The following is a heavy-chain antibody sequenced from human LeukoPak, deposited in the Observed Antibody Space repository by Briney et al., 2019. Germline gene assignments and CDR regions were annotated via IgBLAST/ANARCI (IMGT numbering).Heavy chain of an antibody. J-gene: IGHJ6*02. CDR1: GYTFTSYA. Sequence: ASVKVSCKASGYTFTSYAMHRVRQAPGQRLEWMGWINAGNGNTKYSQKFQGRVTITRDTSASTAYMELSSLRSEDTAVYYCAREDTRSGYYGMDVWGQGTTVTVSS. CDR3: AREDTRSGYYGMDV. CDR2: INAGNGNT. V-gene: IGHV1-3*01. D-gene: IGHD3-10*01.